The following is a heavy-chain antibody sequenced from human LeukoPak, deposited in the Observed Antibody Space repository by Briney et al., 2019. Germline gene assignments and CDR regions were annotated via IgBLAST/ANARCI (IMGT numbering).Heavy chain of an antibody. J-gene: IGHJ5*02. CDR3: ARGPVRRRCFIAAATVGFDP. Sequence: SETLSLTCAVYGGSFSGYYWSWIRQPPGKGLEWIGEINHSGSTNYNPSLNSRVTISVDTFKNQFSLKLSSVTAADTAVYYCARGPVRRRCFIAAATVGFDPWGQGTLVTVSS. CDR1: GGSFSGYY. D-gene: IGHD6-13*01. CDR2: INHSGST. V-gene: IGHV4-34*01.